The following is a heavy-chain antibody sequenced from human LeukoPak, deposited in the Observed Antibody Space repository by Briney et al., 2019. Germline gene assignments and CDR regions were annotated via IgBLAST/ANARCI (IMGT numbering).Heavy chain of an antibody. CDR2: FYNRGSP. Sequence: SETLSLTCSVSGGSITSGDYRWGWIRQSPGKGLEWIGSFYNRGSPYYNPSLKSRVTISLDTSKNQFSLKLTSVTAADTAIYYCARQFDYWGPGTLVTVSS. CDR1: GGSITSGDYR. V-gene: IGHV4-39*01. J-gene: IGHJ4*02. CDR3: ARQFDY.